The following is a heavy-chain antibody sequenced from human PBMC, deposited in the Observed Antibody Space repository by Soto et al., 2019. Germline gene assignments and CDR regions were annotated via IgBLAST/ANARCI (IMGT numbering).Heavy chain of an antibody. J-gene: IGHJ4*02. V-gene: IGHV1-18*01. CDR2: ISAYNGST. D-gene: IGHD2-15*01. CDR3: ARVSLYFSCGSGYSGLLDY. Sequence: ASVKVSCKASGYTFTSYGISWVRQAPGQGLEWMGWISAYNGSTNYAQKLQGRVTMTTDTSTGTAYMELRSLRSDDTAVYYCARVSLYFSCGSGYSGLLDYCGQG. CDR1: GYTFTSYG.